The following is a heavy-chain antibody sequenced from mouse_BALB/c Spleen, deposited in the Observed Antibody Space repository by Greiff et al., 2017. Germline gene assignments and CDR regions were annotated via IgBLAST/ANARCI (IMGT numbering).Heavy chain of an antibody. V-gene: IGHV1S137*01. CDR3: ARPYGNYVFAY. Sequence: QVQLKQSGAELVRPGVSVKISCKGSGYTFTDYAMHWVKQSHAKSLEWIGVISTYYGDASYNQKFKGKATMTVDKSSSTAYMELARLTSEDSAIYYCARPYGNYVFAYWGEGTLVTVSA. D-gene: IGHD2-1*01. CDR2: ISTYYGDA. J-gene: IGHJ3*01. CDR1: GYTFTDYA.